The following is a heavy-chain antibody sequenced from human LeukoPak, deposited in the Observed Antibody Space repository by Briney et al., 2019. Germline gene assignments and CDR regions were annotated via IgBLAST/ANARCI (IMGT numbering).Heavy chain of an antibody. CDR1: GCTFSSYA. J-gene: IGHJ4*02. CDR2: ISHDGSNE. V-gene: IGHV3-30-3*01. D-gene: IGHD2-15*01. Sequence: GGSLRLSCAASGCTFSSYAMNWVRQAPGQGLEWVAVISHDGSNEYYADSVKGRFTISRDNSKNTLYLQMNSLRAEDTAVYYCARDREILGYCSGGTCYSNGYGYWGQGTLVTVSS. CDR3: ARDREILGYCSGGTCYSNGYGY.